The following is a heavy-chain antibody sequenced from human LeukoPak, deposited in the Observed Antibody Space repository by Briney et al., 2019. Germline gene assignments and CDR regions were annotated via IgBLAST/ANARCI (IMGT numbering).Heavy chain of an antibody. J-gene: IGHJ4*02. V-gene: IGHV3-73*01. CDR1: GFTFSGSA. CDR3: TRPVETGTNDY. D-gene: IGHD1-7*01. CDR2: IRSKANSYAT. Sequence: PGGSLRLSCAASGFTFSGSAMHWVRQASGKGLEWVGRIRSKANSYATAYAASVKGRFTISRDDSKNTAYLQMNSLKTEDTAVYYCTRPVETGTNDYWGQGTLVTVSS.